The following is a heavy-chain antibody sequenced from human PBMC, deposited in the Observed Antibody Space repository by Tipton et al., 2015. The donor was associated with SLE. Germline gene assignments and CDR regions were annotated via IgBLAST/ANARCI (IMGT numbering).Heavy chain of an antibody. J-gene: IGHJ4*02. V-gene: IGHV3-23*03. CDR3: AKGLSSVGELSFADY. D-gene: IGHD3-16*02. Sequence: GSLRLSCAASGFTFDNYAMSWVRQAPGKGLDWVSVIYRGGKTQYGESVRGRFTISRDSSRNTVFLQMNNLKPEDTATYYCAKGLSSVGELSFADYWGQGALVAVSS. CDR1: GFTFDNYA. CDR2: IYRGGKT.